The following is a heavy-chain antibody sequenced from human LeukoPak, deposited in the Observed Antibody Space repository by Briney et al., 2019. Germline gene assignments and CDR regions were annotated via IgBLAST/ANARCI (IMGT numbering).Heavy chain of an antibody. CDR1: GGSFGGYY. D-gene: IGHD3-3*01. Sequence: SETLSLTCAVYGGSFGGYYWSWIRQPPGKGLEWIGEINHSGSTNYNPSLKSRVTISVDTSKNQFSLKLSSVTAADTAVYYCARGLQRITIFGVVIKRFDPWGQGTLVTVSS. CDR2: INHSGST. V-gene: IGHV4-34*01. J-gene: IGHJ5*02. CDR3: ARGLQRITIFGVVIKRFDP.